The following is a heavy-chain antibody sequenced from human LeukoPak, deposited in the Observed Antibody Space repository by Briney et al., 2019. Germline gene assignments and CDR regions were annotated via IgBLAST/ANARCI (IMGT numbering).Heavy chain of an antibody. CDR3: AKAGSGYSSYYFDY. V-gene: IGHV3-23*01. D-gene: IGHD5-12*01. CDR2: ISGSGGST. Sequence: GGSLRLSCAASGFTFSSYAMSWVRQAPGKGLEWVSAISGSGGSTYYANSVKGRFTISRDNSKNTLYLQMNSLRAEDTAVYYCAKAGSGYSSYYFDYWGQGTLVTVSS. J-gene: IGHJ4*02. CDR1: GFTFSSYA.